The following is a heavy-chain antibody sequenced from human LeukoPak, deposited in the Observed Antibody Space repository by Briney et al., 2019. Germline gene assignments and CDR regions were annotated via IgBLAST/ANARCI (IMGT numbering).Heavy chain of an antibody. Sequence: SETLSLTCTVSGGSISSYYWSWIRQPAGKGLKWIGRIYTSGSTNYNPSLKSRVTMSVDTSKNQFSLKLSSVTAADTAVYYCARTAAGLDYWGQGTLVTVSS. J-gene: IGHJ4*02. CDR2: IYTSGST. D-gene: IGHD6-13*01. CDR1: GGSISSYY. CDR3: ARTAAGLDY. V-gene: IGHV4-4*07.